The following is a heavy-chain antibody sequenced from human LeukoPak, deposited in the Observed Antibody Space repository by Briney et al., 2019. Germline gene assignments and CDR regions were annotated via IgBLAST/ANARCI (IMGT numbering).Heavy chain of an antibody. CDR3: AKDSSGYPYYFDY. Sequence: PGRSLRLSCAASGFTFDDYAMHWVRQAPGKGLEWVSGISWNSGSIGYADSVKGRFTISRDNAKTSLYLQMNSLRAEDTALYYCAKDSSGYPYYFDYWGQGTLVTVSS. V-gene: IGHV3-9*01. CDR2: ISWNSGSI. J-gene: IGHJ4*02. D-gene: IGHD5-12*01. CDR1: GFTFDDYA.